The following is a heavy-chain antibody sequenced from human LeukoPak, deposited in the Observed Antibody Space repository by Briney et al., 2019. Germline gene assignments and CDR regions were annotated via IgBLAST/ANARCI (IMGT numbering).Heavy chain of an antibody. D-gene: IGHD6-13*01. V-gene: IGHV4-59*08. Sequence: SETLSLTCTVSGGPISSYYWSWIRQPPGKGLEWIGYIYYSGSTNYNPSLKSRVTISVDTSKNQFSLKLSSVTAADTAVYYCARIAAAGAFDIWGQGTMVTVSS. CDR2: IYYSGST. CDR3: ARIAAAGAFDI. J-gene: IGHJ3*02. CDR1: GGPISSYY.